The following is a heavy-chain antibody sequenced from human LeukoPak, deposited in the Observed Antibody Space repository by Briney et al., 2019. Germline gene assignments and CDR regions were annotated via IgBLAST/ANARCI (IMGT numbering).Heavy chain of an antibody. Sequence: SETLSLTCAVYGGSFSGYYWSWIRQPPGKGLEWIGSIYYSGSTYYNPSLKSRVTISVDTSKNQFSLKLSSVTAADTAVYYCAREAENDSSGYYYKTPFDYWGQGTLVTVSS. CDR3: AREAENDSSGYYYKTPFDY. CDR2: IYYSGST. J-gene: IGHJ4*02. V-gene: IGHV4-34*01. CDR1: GGSFSGYY. D-gene: IGHD3-22*01.